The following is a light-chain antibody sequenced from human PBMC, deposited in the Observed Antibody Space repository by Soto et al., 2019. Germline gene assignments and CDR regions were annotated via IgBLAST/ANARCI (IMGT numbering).Light chain of an antibody. CDR3: QQCDNWPLT. CDR2: GAS. Sequence: EIVMTQSPATLSVSPGERATLSCRASQSVSSNLAWYQQKPGQAPRLLIYGASTRATNVPARFSGSGSGTEFTLTISSLQSEDIAVYYCQQCDNWPLTFGGGTKVEIK. CDR1: QSVSSN. V-gene: IGKV3-15*01. J-gene: IGKJ4*01.